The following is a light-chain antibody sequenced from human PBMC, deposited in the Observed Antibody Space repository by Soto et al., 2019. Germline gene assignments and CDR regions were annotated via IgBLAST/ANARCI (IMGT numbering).Light chain of an antibody. V-gene: IGKV3-20*01. Sequence: EIVLTQSPGTLSLSPGERATLSCRASQGVFSNFLAWYQQKPGQAPRLLVYGAYSRATGIPDRFIGSGSVTDFTLAISRLEPEDFEVYFCQQYGSSPITFGQGTPLEIK. CDR2: GAY. CDR3: QQYGSSPIT. J-gene: IGKJ5*01. CDR1: QGVFSNF.